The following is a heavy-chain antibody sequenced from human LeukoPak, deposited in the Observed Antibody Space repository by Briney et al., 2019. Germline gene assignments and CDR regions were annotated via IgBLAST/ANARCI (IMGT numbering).Heavy chain of an antibody. CDR2: IYYSGST. CDR3: ARGSQQLFDY. V-gene: IGHV4-59*08. CDR1: GGSISSYY. J-gene: IGHJ4*02. Sequence: SETLSLTCTVSGGSISSYYWSWIRQPPGKGLEWIGYIYYSGSTNYNPSLKSRVTISVDTSKNQFSLKPSSVTAADTAVYYCARGSQQLFDYWGQGTLVTVSS. D-gene: IGHD6-13*01.